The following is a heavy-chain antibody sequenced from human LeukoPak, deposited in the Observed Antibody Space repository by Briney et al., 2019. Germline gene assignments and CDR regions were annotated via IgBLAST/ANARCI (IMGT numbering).Heavy chain of an antibody. J-gene: IGHJ4*02. V-gene: IGHV4-59*01. D-gene: IGHD3-10*01. CDR2: IYYSGST. Sequence: SETLSLTCTVSGGSISSYYWSWIRQPPGKGLEWIEYIYYSGSTNYNPSLKSRVTISVDTSKDQFSLKLSSVTAADTAVYYCARSPITMVRGVNYDYWGQGTLVTVSS. CDR1: GGSISSYY. CDR3: ARSPITMVRGVNYDY.